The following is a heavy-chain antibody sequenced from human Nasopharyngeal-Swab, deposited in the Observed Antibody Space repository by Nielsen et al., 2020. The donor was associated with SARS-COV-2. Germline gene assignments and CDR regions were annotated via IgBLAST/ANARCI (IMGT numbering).Heavy chain of an antibody. J-gene: IGHJ4*02. D-gene: IGHD3-10*01. CDR1: GFTFSDYY. CDR2: ISSSGSTI. CDR3: ARDRITMVRGVYLGY. Sequence: GGSLRLSCAASGFTFSDYYMSWIRQAPGKGLEWVSYISSSGSTIYYADSVKGRFTISRDNAKNSLYLQMNSLRAEDTAVYYCARDRITMVRGVYLGYWGQGTLVTVSS. V-gene: IGHV3-11*01.